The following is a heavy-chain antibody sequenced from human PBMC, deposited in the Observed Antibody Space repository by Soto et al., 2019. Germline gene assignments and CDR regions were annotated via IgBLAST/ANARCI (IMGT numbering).Heavy chain of an antibody. D-gene: IGHD3-22*01. V-gene: IGHV4-59*01. J-gene: IGHJ6*02. CDR2: IYYSGST. CDR1: GGSINNYY. Sequence: SETLSLTCTVSGGSINNYYWSWIRQPPGKGLEWIGHIYYSGSTNYNPSLKSRITISIDTYKNQFSLTLSSVTAADTAAYYCARDYYDSSGYYGYYYYGMDVWGQGTTVTVS. CDR3: ARDYYDSSGYYGYYYYGMDV.